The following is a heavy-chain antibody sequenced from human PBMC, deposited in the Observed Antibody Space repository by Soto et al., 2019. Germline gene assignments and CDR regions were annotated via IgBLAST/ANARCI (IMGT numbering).Heavy chain of an antibody. CDR2: IKRDGSTT. Sequence: EVQLVESGGGLVQPGGSLRLSCAASGFTFSDYWMHWVRQAPGKGLEWVSRIKRDGSTTNYADSVKGRITISRDNAKNRLYMEMNSPRVEDRGDYYCARGAINYYYGDVWGKGTTVTVSS. D-gene: IGHD1-26*01. CDR1: GFTFSDYW. J-gene: IGHJ6*03. CDR3: ARGAINYYYGDV. V-gene: IGHV3-74*02.